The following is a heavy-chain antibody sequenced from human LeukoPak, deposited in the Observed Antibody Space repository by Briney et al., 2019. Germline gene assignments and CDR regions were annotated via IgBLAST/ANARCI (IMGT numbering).Heavy chain of an antibody. CDR1: GFTFSSYG. D-gene: IGHD6-19*01. CDR3: ARDSTSGWYHWFDP. CDR2: ISYDGSNK. J-gene: IGHJ5*02. V-gene: IGHV3-30*03. Sequence: QPGRSLRLSCAASGFTFSSYGMHWVRQAPGKGLEWVAVISYDGSNKYYADSVKGRFTISRDNSKNAVYLQMNSLRAEDTAVYYCARDSTSGWYHWFDPWGQGTLVTVSS.